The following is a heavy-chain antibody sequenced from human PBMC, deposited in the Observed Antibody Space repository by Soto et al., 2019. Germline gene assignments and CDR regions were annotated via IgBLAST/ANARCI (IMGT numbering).Heavy chain of an antibody. V-gene: IGHV1-24*01. CDR2: FDPEDGET. J-gene: IGHJ6*04. CDR3: ATYGSGGGYYGMDV. Sequence: ASVEVSCKVSGYTLTELSMHWVRQAPGKGLEWMGGFDPEDGETIYAQKFQGRVTMTEDTSTDTAYMELSSLRSEDTAVYYCATYGSGGGYYGMDVWGKGTTVTVS. CDR1: GYTLTELS. D-gene: IGHD3-10*01.